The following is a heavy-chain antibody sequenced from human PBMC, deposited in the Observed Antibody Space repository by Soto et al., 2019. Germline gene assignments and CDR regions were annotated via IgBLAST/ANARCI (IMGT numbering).Heavy chain of an antibody. CDR1: GFTFINYG. D-gene: IGHD1-26*01. CDR2: ISDDGDKR. V-gene: IGHV3-30*18. J-gene: IGHJ4*02. Sequence: GGSLRLSCVGSGFTFINYGMHWVRQPPGKGLEWVALISDDGDKRYYADSVRGRLIISRDNSKDTLYLQMNSLGPDDTAVYFCAKARVRIVGANSFDYWGQGTPVTVSS. CDR3: AKARVRIVGANSFDY.